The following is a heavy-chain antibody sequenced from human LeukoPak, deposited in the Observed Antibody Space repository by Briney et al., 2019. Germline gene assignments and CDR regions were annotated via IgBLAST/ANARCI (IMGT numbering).Heavy chain of an antibody. V-gene: IGHV1-18*01. J-gene: IGHJ4*02. CDR3: ARDRSLNCGGDCYYFDY. Sequence: ASVKVSCKASGYTFTSYGISWVRQAPGQGLEWMGWISAYNGNTNYAQKLQGRVTMTTDTSTSTACMELRSLRSDDTAVYYCARDRSLNCGGDCYYFDYWGQGTLVTVSS. D-gene: IGHD2-21*02. CDR2: ISAYNGNT. CDR1: GYTFTSYG.